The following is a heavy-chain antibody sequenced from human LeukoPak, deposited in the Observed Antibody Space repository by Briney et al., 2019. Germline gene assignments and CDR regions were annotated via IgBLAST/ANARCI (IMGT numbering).Heavy chain of an antibody. Sequence: GASVKVSCKASGYTFSSYDINWVRQAPGQGLEWMGWMNPNSGNTGSAQKFQGRVTMTRNTSISTAYMELSSLRSEDTAVYYCARERRGPHYDFWSGQRRIYYYGMDVWGQGTTVTVSS. J-gene: IGHJ6*02. V-gene: IGHV1-8*01. CDR3: ARERRGPHYDFWSGQRRIYYYGMDV. CDR2: MNPNSGNT. D-gene: IGHD3-3*01. CDR1: GYTFSSYD.